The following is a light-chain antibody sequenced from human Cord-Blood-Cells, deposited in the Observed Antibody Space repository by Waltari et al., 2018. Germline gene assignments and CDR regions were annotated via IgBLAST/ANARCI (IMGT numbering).Light chain of an antibody. CDR3: QQYYSTPRT. Sequence: DIVMTQSPDSLAVSLGERATINCKSSQSVLYSSNNKNYLAWYQQKPGQPPNLLIYSASTREAGVPDRFSGSGSGTDFTLTIRSLQAEDVAVYYCQQYYSTPRTFGQGTKVEIK. J-gene: IGKJ1*01. CDR2: SAS. V-gene: IGKV4-1*01. CDR1: QSVLYSSNNKNY.